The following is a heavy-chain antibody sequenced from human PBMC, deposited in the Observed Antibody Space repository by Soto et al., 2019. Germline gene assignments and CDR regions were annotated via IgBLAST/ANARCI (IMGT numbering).Heavy chain of an antibody. CDR3: AREGTPYYYDSSGPRTRPLVRWDY. D-gene: IGHD3-22*01. CDR2: IIPIFGTA. J-gene: IGHJ4*02. V-gene: IGHV1-69*13. CDR1: GGTFSSYA. Sequence: GASVKVSCKASGGTFSSYAISWVRQAPGQGLEWMGGIIPIFGTANYAQKFQGRVTITADESTSTAYMELSSLRSEDTAVYYCAREGTPYYYDSSGPRTRPLVRWDYWGQGTLVTVSS.